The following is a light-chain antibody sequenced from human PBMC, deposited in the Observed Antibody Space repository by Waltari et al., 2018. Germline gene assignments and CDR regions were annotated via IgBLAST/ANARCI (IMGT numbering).Light chain of an antibody. Sequence: QSALTQPASVSGSPGQSITISCTGTSSDVGSYNVVSWYQQHPGKAPKLIISEGSKRPSGVSHRVSGSKSGNTASLTSAGLQAEDEADYYCCSYAGRVVFGGGTKLTVL. CDR2: EGS. J-gene: IGLJ2*01. CDR1: SSDVGSYNV. V-gene: IGLV2-23*01. CDR3: CSYAGRVV.